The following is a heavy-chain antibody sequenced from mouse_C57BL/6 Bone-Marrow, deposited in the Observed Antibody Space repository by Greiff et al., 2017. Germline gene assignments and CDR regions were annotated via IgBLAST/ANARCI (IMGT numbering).Heavy chain of an antibody. CDR3: ARDRGGPPHEGYFDY. CDR2: INYDGSST. J-gene: IGHJ2*01. V-gene: IGHV5-16*01. CDR1: GFTFSDYY. Sequence: EVQLVESEGGLVQPGSSMKLSCTASGFTFSDYYMAWVRQVPEKGLEWVANINYDGSSTYYLDSLKSRFIISRDNAKNILYLQMSSLKSEDTATYYCARDRGGPPHEGYFDYWGQGTTLTVSS. D-gene: IGHD3-1*01.